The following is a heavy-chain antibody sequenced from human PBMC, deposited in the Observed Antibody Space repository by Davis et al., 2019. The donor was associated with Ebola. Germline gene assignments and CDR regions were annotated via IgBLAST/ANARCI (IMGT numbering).Heavy chain of an antibody. Sequence: PGGSLRLSCAASGFVFSSYVMSWVRRAPGKGLEWVSTLGLSADTYYADSVKGRFTISRDNSKNTLHLQMNSLRVEDTAVYYCATTPQYSSGQNKPFDYWGQGTLVTVSS. CDR3: ATTPQYSSGQNKPFDY. CDR1: GFVFSSYV. J-gene: IGHJ4*02. V-gene: IGHV3-23*01. CDR2: LGLSADT. D-gene: IGHD6-19*01.